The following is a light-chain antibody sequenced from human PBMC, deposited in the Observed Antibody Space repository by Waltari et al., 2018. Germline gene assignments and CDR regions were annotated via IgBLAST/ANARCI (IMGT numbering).Light chain of an antibody. J-gene: IGLJ3*02. CDR3: AAWDDSLSGLNWL. CDR2: ANT. Sequence: QSVLTQPPPASGTPGQRVTISCSGGSATIGSHTLFWYHQLPGSAPKLLIYANTKRPSGVPDRFSASKSGSSASLAITGLQSEDEADYYCAAWDDSLSGLNWLFGGGTKLTVL. V-gene: IGLV1-44*01. CDR1: SATIGSHT.